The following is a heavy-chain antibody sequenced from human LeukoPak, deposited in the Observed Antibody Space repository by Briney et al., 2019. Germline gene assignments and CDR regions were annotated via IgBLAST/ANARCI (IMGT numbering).Heavy chain of an antibody. J-gene: IGHJ4*02. V-gene: IGHV3-48*03. CDR1: GFTFSSYE. CDR3: AAHVQGLPSYFDF. Sequence: GESLRLSCAASGFTFSSYEMNWVRQAPGKGLEWVSYISSSGSIIHYADSVKGRFTISRDHTKNILYLQLSSLRAEDTAVYYCAAHVQGLPSYFDFWGQGTLVTVSS. CDR2: ISSSGSII.